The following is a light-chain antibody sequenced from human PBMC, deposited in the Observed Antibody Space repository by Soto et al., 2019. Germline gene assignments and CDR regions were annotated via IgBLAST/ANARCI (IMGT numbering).Light chain of an antibody. Sequence: DLVMTQTPLSLSVTPGQPASISCKSSQSLLHSDGKTYLYWYLQKPGQCPQLLIYEVSNRLSGVLGRFGGSGSGTDFTLIISGVEAEDVGVYYCMQSIQVPLTFCGGTKVEIK. V-gene: IGKV2D-29*02. CDR3: MQSIQVPLT. CDR2: EVS. J-gene: IGKJ4*02. CDR1: QSLLHSDGKTY.